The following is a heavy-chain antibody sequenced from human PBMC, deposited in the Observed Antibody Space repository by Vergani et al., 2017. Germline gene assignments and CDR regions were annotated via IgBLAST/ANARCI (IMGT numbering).Heavy chain of an antibody. Sequence: QMQLQELGPGLVKPSETLSLSCTVSGDSISTSSYAWGWIRQPPGKTLEWIGTVFYGGRTSYNPSLKSRVTLSLDTSKKQISLHLTSVTAADTAVYYCARHISVVRPSSMTAFDYWGQGTLVTVSS. CDR3: ARHISVVRPSSMTAFDY. V-gene: IGHV4-39*01. CDR2: VFYGGRT. D-gene: IGHD2-21*01. J-gene: IGHJ4*02. CDR1: GDSISTSSYA.